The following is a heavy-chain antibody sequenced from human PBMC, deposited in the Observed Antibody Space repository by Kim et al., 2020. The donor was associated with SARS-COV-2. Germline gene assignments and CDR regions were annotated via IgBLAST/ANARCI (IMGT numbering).Heavy chain of an antibody. CDR2: IYYSGST. CDR1: GGSISSGGYY. V-gene: IGHV4-31*03. Sequence: SETLSLTCTVSGGSISSGGYYWSWIRQHPGKGLEWIGYIYYSGSTYYNPSLKSRVTISVDTSKNQFSLKLSSVTAADTAVYYCARTEDIVVVPAARPRVTYGMDVWGQWTTVTVSS. J-gene: IGHJ6*02. CDR3: ARTEDIVVVPAARPRVTYGMDV. D-gene: IGHD2-2*02.